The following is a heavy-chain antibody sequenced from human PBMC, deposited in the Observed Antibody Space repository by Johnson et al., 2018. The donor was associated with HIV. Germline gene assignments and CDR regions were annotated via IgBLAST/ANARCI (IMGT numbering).Heavy chain of an antibody. J-gene: IGHJ3*02. D-gene: IGHD1-26*01. CDR1: GFTFSSYW. CDR3: AKAPPSGAPVACDI. V-gene: IGHV3-13*01. Sequence: VQLVESGGGLVQPGGSLRLSCAASGFTFSSYWMHWVRQAPGKGLESVSPIGPAADTYYPGSVKGRFTVSRENAKNSLYLQMNSLRAGDTAVFYGAKAPPSGAPVACDIWGQGTMVTVSS. CDR2: IGPAADT.